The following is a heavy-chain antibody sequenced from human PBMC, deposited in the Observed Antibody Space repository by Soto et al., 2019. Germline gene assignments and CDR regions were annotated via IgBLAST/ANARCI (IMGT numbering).Heavy chain of an antibody. J-gene: IGHJ4*02. V-gene: IGHV4-59*01. CDR2: IYYSGST. Sequence: SETLSLTCAVSGGSISSYYWSWIRQPPGKGLEWIGYIYYSGSTNYNPSLKSRFTISVDTSKNQFSLKLTSVTAADTAVYYCARSRYTSGWWTPPFDYWGQGTLVTVSS. D-gene: IGHD6-19*01. CDR1: GGSISSYY. CDR3: ARSRYTSGWWTPPFDY.